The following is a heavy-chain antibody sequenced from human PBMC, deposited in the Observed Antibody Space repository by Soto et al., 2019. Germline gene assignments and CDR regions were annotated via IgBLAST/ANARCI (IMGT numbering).Heavy chain of an antibody. CDR2: IYYSGST. D-gene: IGHD6-25*01. CDR3: AREPAAADYFDD. J-gene: IGHJ4*02. Sequence: SETLSLTCTVSGGSISSYYWSWIRQPPGKGLEWIGYIYYSGSTNYNPSLKSRVTISVDTSKNQFSLKLSSVTAADTAVYYCAREPAAADYFDDWGQGTLVTVSS. V-gene: IGHV4-59*01. CDR1: GGSISSYY.